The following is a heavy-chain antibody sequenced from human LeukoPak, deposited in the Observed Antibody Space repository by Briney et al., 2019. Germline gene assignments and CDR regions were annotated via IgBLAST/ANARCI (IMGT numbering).Heavy chain of an antibody. V-gene: IGHV3-7*01. Sequence: GGSLRLSCAASGFTFSSYWMSWVRQAPGKGLEWVANIKQDGSEKYYVDSVKGRFTISRDNAKNSLYLQMNSLRAEDTAVYYCARDARDGYIPFDYWGQGTLVTVSS. CDR3: ARDARDGYIPFDY. CDR1: GFTFSSYW. D-gene: IGHD5-24*01. J-gene: IGHJ4*02. CDR2: IKQDGSEK.